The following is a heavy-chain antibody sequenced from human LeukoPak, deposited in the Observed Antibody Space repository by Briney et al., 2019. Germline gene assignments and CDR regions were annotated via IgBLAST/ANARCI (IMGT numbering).Heavy chain of an antibody. V-gene: IGHV3-53*01. CDR3: ASRRSRDGYNYYYYGMDV. CDR1: GFTVSSNY. D-gene: IGHD5-24*01. J-gene: IGHJ6*02. CDR2: IYSGGST. Sequence: GGSLRLSCAASGFTVSSNYMSWVRQAPGKGLEWVSVIYSGGSTYYADSVKGRFPISRDNSKNTLYLQMNSLRAEDTAVYYCASRRSRDGYNYYYYGMDVWGQGTTVTVSS.